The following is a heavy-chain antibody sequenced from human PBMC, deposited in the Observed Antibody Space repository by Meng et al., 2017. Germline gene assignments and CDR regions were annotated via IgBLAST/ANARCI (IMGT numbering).Heavy chain of an antibody. CDR1: GGAFSSYA. CDR3: ARARGSSGYSAFDY. J-gene: IGHJ4*02. V-gene: IGHV1-69*06. D-gene: IGHD3-22*01. Sequence: QVQLVQCGAGVKRHGSAVKVSCKASGGAFSSYAISWVLQAPGQGLEWMGGIIPIFGTANYAQKFQGRVTITADKSTSTAYMELSSLRSEDTAVYYCARARGSSGYSAFDYWGQGTLVTVSS. CDR2: IIPIFGTA.